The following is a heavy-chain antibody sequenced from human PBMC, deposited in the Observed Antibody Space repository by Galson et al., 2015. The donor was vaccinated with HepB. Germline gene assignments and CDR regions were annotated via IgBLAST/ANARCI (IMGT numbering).Heavy chain of an antibody. J-gene: IGHJ4*02. CDR2: ISGSGGST. D-gene: IGHD3-10*01. CDR3: AKDLGELFFYY. V-gene: IGHV3-23*01. Sequence: SLRLSCAASGFTFSSYAMSWVRQAPGKGLEWVSAISGSGGSTYYADSVKGRLTISRDNSKDTLYLQMNSLRAEDTAVYYCAKDLGELFFYYWGQGTLVTVSS. CDR1: GFTFSSYA.